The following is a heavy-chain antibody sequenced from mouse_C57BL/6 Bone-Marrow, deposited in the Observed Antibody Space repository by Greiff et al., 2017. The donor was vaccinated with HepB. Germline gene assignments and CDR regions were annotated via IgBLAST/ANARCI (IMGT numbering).Heavy chain of an antibody. CDR2: IDPSDSYT. J-gene: IGHJ2*01. CDR1: GYTFTSYW. D-gene: IGHD2-1*01. Sequence: QVQLQQPGAELVRPGTSVKLSCKASGYTFTSYWMHWVKQRPGQGLEWIGVIDPSDSYTNYNQKFKGKATLTVDTSSSTAYMQLSSLTSEDSAVYCCAWIYYGNLYFDYWGQGTTLTVSS. V-gene: IGHV1-59*01. CDR3: AWIYYGNLYFDY.